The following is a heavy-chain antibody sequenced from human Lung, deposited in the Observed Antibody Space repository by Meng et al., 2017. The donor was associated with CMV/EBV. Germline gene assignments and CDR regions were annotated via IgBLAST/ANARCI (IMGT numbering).Heavy chain of an antibody. CDR2: MNPNSGNT. D-gene: IGHD2-15*01. J-gene: IGHJ4*02. V-gene: IGHV1-8*01. CDR1: GYTFTSYD. CDR3: ARGFLAAKSGLRSLNY. Sequence: SVXVSRXASGYTFTSYDINWVRQATGQGLEWMGWMNPNSGNTGYAQKFQGRVTMNRNTSISTAYMELSSLRSEDTAVYYCARGFLAAKSGLRSLNYWGQGTXVTVSS.